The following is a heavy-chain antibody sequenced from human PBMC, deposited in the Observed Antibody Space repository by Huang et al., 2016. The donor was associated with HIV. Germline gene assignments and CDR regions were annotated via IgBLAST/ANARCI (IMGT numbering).Heavy chain of an antibody. CDR2: IRNAGRKK. J-gene: IGHJ4*02. V-gene: IGHV3-33*04. D-gene: IGHD3-22*01. CDR1: GFILSNYG. CDR3: ARGDYYDSSGYHPGYFDY. Sequence: VQLIESGGGVVQPGKSLRLSCATSGFILSNYGMHWVRQAPGKCLKWVAFIRNAGRKKNYADSVRGRFTVGGDNGNNTLFLQMRSLGVDDTAVYYCARGDYYDSSGYHPGYFDYWGQGILVTVSS.